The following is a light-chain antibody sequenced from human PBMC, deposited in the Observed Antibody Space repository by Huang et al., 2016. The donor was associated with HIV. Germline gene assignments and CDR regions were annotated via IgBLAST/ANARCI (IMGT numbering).Light chain of an antibody. CDR3: QQYNSYSRT. CDR2: KAS. V-gene: IGKV1-5*03. CDR1: QSISTW. J-gene: IGKJ1*01. Sequence: DIQMTQSPFTLSASVGDRVIMTCRASQSISTWLAWYQQKPGKAPKLLIYKASSLEIGVQSRFSGSGAGTEFTLTISSLQPADFATYYCQQYNSYSRTFGQGTKVEIK.